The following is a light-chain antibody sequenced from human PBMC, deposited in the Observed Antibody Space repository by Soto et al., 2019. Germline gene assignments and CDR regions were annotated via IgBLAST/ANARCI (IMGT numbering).Light chain of an antibody. V-gene: IGKV1-5*01. Sequence: DIQMTQSPSTLSASVGDRVTITCRASEDMSTWMAWYQQKPGRAPKLLIYDASTIQDGVSSRFSGSGSGTEIILTISSLQPDDSATYYCQQYNGYYAFGQGTKVDIK. J-gene: IGKJ2*01. CDR1: EDMSTW. CDR2: DAS. CDR3: QQYNGYYA.